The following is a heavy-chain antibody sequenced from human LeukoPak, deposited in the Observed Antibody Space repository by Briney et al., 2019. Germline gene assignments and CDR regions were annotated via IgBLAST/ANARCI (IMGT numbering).Heavy chain of an antibody. CDR3: ARDTSNFYFDY. CDR2: ISSSSSYI. Sequence: PGGSLRLSCVASGFTFSSYSMNWVRQAPGKGLEWVSSISSSSSYIYYADSVKGRFTISRDNAKNSLYLQMNSLRAEDTAVYYCARDTSNFYFDYWGQGTLVTVSS. J-gene: IGHJ4*02. CDR1: GFTFSSYS. V-gene: IGHV3-21*01.